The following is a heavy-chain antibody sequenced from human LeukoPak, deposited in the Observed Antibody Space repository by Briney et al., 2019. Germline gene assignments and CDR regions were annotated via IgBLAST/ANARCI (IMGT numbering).Heavy chain of an antibody. Sequence: GGSLRLSCAASGFTFSSYAMSWVRQAPGKALEGVSAISGSGGSTYYADSVKGRFTISRDNSKNTLYLQMNSLRAEDTAVYYCAKDRSTAMGLTFDYWGQGTLVTVSS. CDR2: ISGSGGST. CDR3: AKDRSTAMGLTFDY. D-gene: IGHD5-18*01. V-gene: IGHV3-23*01. J-gene: IGHJ4*02. CDR1: GFTFSSYA.